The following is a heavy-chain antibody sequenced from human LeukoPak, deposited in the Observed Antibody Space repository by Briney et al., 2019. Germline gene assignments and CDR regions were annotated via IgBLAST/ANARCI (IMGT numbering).Heavy chain of an antibody. CDR2: INPSGGST. CDR1: GYTFTSYY. D-gene: IGHD1-7*01. Sequence: ASVKVSCKASGYTFTSYYMHWVRQAPGQGLEWMGIINPSGGSTSYAQKFQGRVTMTRDMSTSTVYMELSSLRSEDTAVYFCARGENWNYILVAPDFRIWGQGTLVTVSS. CDR3: ARGENWNYILVAPDFRI. V-gene: IGHV1-46*01. J-gene: IGHJ4*02.